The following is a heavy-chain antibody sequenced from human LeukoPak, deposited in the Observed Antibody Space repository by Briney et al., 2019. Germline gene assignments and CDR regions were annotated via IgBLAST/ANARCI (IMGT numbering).Heavy chain of an antibody. Sequence: GGSLRLSCAASGFTFSSYWMHWVRQAPGKGLVWVSRINSDGSSTSYADSVKGRFTISRDNAKNTLYLQMNSLRAEDTAVYYCAKDPRPMVRGPNFDYWGQGTLVTVSS. D-gene: IGHD3-10*01. CDR3: AKDPRPMVRGPNFDY. J-gene: IGHJ4*02. CDR2: INSDGSST. CDR1: GFTFSSYW. V-gene: IGHV3-74*01.